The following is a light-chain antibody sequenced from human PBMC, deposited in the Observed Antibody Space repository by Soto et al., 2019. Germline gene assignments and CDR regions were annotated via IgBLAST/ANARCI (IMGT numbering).Light chain of an antibody. J-gene: IGKJ1*01. CDR2: GAS. Sequence: EIVLTQSPGTLSLSPGEGATLSCRASQSVSSSYLAWYQQKPGQAPRLLIYGASSRATGIPDRFSGSGSATDFTLTITRLEPGDFAVYYCQQYGSSPWTFGQGTKVEIK. V-gene: IGKV3-20*01. CDR3: QQYGSSPWT. CDR1: QSVSSSY.